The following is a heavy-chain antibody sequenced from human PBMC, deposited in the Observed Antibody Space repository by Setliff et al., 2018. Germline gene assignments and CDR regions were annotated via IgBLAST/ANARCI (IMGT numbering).Heavy chain of an antibody. V-gene: IGHV4-34*12. Sequence: SETLSLTCAVYGGSFSGYYWSWIRQPPGKRLEWIGEIIHSGTTYYNPSLKSRVTISVDTSKNQFSLKLSSVTAADTAVYYCARVGDHQTYSSGWYLDYWGQGTLVTVSS. J-gene: IGHJ4*02. CDR2: IIHSGTT. CDR1: GGSFSGYY. CDR3: ARVGDHQTYSSGWYLDY. D-gene: IGHD6-19*01.